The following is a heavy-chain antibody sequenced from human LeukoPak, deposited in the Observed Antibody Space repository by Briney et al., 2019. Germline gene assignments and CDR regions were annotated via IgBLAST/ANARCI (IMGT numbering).Heavy chain of an antibody. CDR2: IWYDGSNK. J-gene: IGHJ6*02. CDR3: ARGHRSSSYYYYYGMDV. CDR1: GFTFDDYA. Sequence: PGRSLRLSCAASGFTFDDYAMHWVRQAPGKGLEWVAVIWYDGSNKYYADSVKGRFTISRDNSKNTLYLQMNSLRAEDTAVYYCARGHRSSSYYYYYGMDVWGQGTTVTVSS. D-gene: IGHD6-13*01. V-gene: IGHV3-33*08.